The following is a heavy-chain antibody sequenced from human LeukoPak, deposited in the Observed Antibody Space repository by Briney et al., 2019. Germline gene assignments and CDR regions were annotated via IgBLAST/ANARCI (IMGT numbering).Heavy chain of an antibody. D-gene: IGHD1-26*01. V-gene: IGHV3-9*01. CDR1: GFTFDDFA. CDR2: ISWNSGDI. J-gene: IGHJ4*02. CDR3: AKDIRLLSPSGSFDY. Sequence: GGSLRLSCAASGFTFDDFAMHWVRQAPGKGLEWVSGISWNSGDIGYADSVKGRFTISRDNAKNSLYLQMNSLRVEDTALYHCAKDIRLLSPSGSFDYWGQGTLVTVSS.